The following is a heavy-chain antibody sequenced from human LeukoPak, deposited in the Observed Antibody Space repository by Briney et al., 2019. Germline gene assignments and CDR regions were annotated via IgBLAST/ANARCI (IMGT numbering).Heavy chain of an antibody. CDR1: GHTLTELA. CDR2: FDPENVDM. J-gene: IGHJ3*01. V-gene: IGHV1-24*01. CDR3: ATNGLRGDHLLPDDTFDV. Sequence: ASVKVSCKVSGHTLTELAIHWVRQAPGKGLDWVGGFDPENVDMGYAQNFQGGVSVTEDTSTDTAYMQLSSLRSGDTAVYYCATNGLRGDHLLPDDTFDVWGQGTMVTVSA. D-gene: IGHD1-26*01.